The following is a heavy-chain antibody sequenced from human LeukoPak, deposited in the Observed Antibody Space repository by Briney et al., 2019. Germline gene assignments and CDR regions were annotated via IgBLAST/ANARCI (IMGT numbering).Heavy chain of an antibody. CDR1: GFTFSSYW. J-gene: IGHJ2*01. CDR2: INQDGSGK. D-gene: IGHD1-26*01. Sequence: TGGSLRLSCAASGFTFSSYWMSWVRQAPGKGLEWVANINQDGSGKYYVDSVKGRFTISRDNAKNSLYLQMNSLRAEDTAVYYCARVVGAGYFDLWGRGTLVTVSS. CDR3: ARVVGAGYFDL. V-gene: IGHV3-7*01.